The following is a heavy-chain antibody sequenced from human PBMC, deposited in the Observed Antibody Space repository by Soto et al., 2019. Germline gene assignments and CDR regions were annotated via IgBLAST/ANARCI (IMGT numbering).Heavy chain of an antibody. D-gene: IGHD3-10*01. Sequence: QVQLVESGGGVVQPGKSLRLSCAGSGFTFSSYGMDWVRQAPGKGLEWVAVISYDGSNKYYADSVKGRFTISRDNSKNTLYLQMSSLRAVDTAVYYCEKDRMGAGVRGYVDYWGQGTLVTVSS. V-gene: IGHV3-30*18. CDR3: EKDRMGAGVRGYVDY. CDR2: ISYDGSNK. J-gene: IGHJ4*02. CDR1: GFTFSSYG.